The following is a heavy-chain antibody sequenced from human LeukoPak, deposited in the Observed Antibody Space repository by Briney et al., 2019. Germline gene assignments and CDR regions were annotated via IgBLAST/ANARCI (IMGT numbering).Heavy chain of an antibody. Sequence: GGSLRLSCAASGFTFSSYWMSWVRQAPGKGLEWVAVISYDGSNKYYADSVKGRFTISRDNSKNTLYLQMNSLRAEDTAVYYCARDRRNDYGDYYFDYWGQGTLVTVSS. CDR2: ISYDGSNK. J-gene: IGHJ4*02. D-gene: IGHD4-17*01. V-gene: IGHV3-30*03. CDR3: ARDRRNDYGDYYFDY. CDR1: GFTFSSYW.